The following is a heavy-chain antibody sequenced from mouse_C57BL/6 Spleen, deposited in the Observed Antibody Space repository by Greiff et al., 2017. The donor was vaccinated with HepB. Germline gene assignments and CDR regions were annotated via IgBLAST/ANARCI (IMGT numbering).Heavy chain of an antibody. D-gene: IGHD1-1*01. CDR2: IDPEDGDT. V-gene: IGHV14-1*01. J-gene: IGHJ4*01. CDR1: GFNIKDYY. Sequence: EVKLMESGAELVRPGASVKLSCTASGFNIKDYYMHWVKQRPEQGLEWIGRIDPEDGDTEYAPKFQGKATMTADTSSNTAYLQLSSLTSEDTAVYYCTTDYGSSSYYAMDYWGQGTSVTVSS. CDR3: TTDYGSSSYYAMDY.